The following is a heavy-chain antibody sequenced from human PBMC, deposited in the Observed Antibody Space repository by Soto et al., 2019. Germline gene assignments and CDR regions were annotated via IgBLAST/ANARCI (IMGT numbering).Heavy chain of an antibody. J-gene: IGHJ4*02. CDR1: GGTFSSYA. CDR2: IIPIFVTA. D-gene: IGHD5-18*01. V-gene: IGHV1-69*01. Sequence: QVQLVQSGAEVKKPGSSVKVSCKASGGTFSSYAISWVRQAPGQGLEWMGGIIPIFVTANYAQKFQGRVTITAEESTSTADMELSSLRSEDTAVYYCARDCSYGLLVFFDYWGQGTLVTVSS. CDR3: ARDCSYGLLVFFDY.